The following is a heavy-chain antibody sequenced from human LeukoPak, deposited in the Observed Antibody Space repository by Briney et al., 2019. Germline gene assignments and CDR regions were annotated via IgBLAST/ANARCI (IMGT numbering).Heavy chain of an antibody. CDR1: GYSFTSYG. D-gene: IGHD3-9*01. CDR3: ARSSHYDILTGYYRENWFDP. CDR2: IYPGDSDT. V-gene: IGHV5-51*01. Sequence: GQSRKISCTGSGYSFTSYGIGWVRQMRGQGLEWMGIIYPGDSDTRYSPSFQGQVTISADKSISTAYLQWSSLKASDTAMYYCARSSHYDILTGYYRENWFDPWGQGTLVTVSS. J-gene: IGHJ5*02.